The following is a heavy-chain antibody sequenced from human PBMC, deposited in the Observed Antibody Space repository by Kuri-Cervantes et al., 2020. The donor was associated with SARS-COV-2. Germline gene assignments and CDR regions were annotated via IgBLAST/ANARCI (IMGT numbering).Heavy chain of an antibody. J-gene: IGHJ3*02. D-gene: IGHD3-16*02. CDR2: MNPNSGGT. CDR3: ARGPSWNYIWGTYRGGWDTFDI. Sequence: ASVKVSCKASGYTFTDYYMHWVRQAPGQGPEWMGWMNPNSGGTNSAQKFQGWVIMTRDTSITTAYMELSRLRSDDTAVYYCARGPSWNYIWGTYRGGWDTFDIWGQGTMVTVSS. V-gene: IGHV1-2*04. CDR1: GYTFTDYY.